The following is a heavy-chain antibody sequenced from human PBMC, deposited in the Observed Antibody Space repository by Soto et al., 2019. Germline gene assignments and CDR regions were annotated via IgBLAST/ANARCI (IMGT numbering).Heavy chain of an antibody. CDR3: ANPSGYYFGLGSNDEASDM. J-gene: IGHJ3*02. CDR2: ISKDGSKK. CDR1: GFMFSGFG. V-gene: IGHV3-30*18. D-gene: IGHD3-9*01. Sequence: QVQLVESGGGVVQPGRSLRLSCAASGFMFSGFGMHWVRQAPGKGLQWVAGISKDGSKKYYADSVKGRFTISRDNSKNTLYLQMNSLRAEDTAVYYCANPSGYYFGLGSNDEASDMWGQGTVVTVFS.